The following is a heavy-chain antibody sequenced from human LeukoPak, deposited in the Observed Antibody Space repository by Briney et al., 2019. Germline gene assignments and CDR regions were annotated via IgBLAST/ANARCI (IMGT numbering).Heavy chain of an antibody. CDR3: AIEKGYFSYYYYHMDV. CDR1: GYTFTSYV. V-gene: IGHV1-3*03. D-gene: IGHD3-22*01. J-gene: IGHJ6*03. CDR2: INAGNGNT. Sequence: ASLKVSCKASGYTFTSYVIHWVRQAPGHRLEWMGWINAGNGNTKYSQEFQDRVTITWDKSASTAYMELSSLLSQPLALYYFAIEKGYFSYYYYHMDVWGKGTTVTVSS.